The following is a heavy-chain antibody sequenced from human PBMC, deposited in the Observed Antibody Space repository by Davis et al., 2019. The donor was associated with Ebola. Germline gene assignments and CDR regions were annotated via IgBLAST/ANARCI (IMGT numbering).Heavy chain of an antibody. CDR2: INPHSGGT. CDR1: GYTFTAYY. V-gene: IGHV1-2*06. Sequence: ASVKVSCKASGYTFTAYYMHWVRQAPGQGLEWMRRINPHSGGTNSAQKFQGRVTMTRDTSISTAYMEVSRLRSDDTAVYYCARDSMLGSWYYWGQGTLVTVSS. CDR3: ARDSMLGSWYY. J-gene: IGHJ4*02. D-gene: IGHD6-13*01.